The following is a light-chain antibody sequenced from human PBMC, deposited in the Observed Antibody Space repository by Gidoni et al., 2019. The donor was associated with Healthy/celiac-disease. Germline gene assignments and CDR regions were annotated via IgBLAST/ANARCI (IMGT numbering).Light chain of an antibody. CDR2: DAS. CDR3: QQYNSYSRT. Sequence: DIQMTQSPSTLSASVGDRVTITCRASQSISSWLAWYQQKPGKAPKLLIYDASSLESGDPSRFSGSGSGTEFTLTISSLQPDDFATYYCQQYNSYSRTFGQGTKVEI. CDR1: QSISSW. J-gene: IGKJ1*01. V-gene: IGKV1-5*01.